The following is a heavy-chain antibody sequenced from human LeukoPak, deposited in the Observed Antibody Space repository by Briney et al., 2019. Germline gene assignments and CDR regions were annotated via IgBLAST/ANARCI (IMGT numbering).Heavy chain of an antibody. V-gene: IGHV4-59*12. CDR1: GGSISSYY. J-gene: IGHJ4*02. CDR3: STRTFGATGDY. Sequence: SETLSLTCTVSGGSISSYYWSWIRQPPGKGLEWIGYIYYSGSTNYNPSLKSRVTMSVDTSKNQFSLKLSSVTAADTAVYYCSTRTFGATGDYWGQGTLVTVSS. CDR2: IYYSGST. D-gene: IGHD1-26*01.